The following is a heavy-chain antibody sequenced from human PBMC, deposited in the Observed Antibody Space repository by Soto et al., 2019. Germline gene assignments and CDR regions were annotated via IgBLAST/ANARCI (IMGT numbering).Heavy chain of an antibody. CDR2: IYDSGST. CDR3: ARSSRSYFDY. J-gene: IGHJ4*02. CDR1: GGSISRSGYF. Sequence: PSETLSLTCTVSGGSISRSGYFWSGIRQHPGKGLEWIGYIYDSGSTYYNPSLKSRVSLSVDTSNNQFSLNLTSVTAADTAMYYCARSSRSYFDYWGQGTLVTVSS. V-gene: IGHV4-31*03.